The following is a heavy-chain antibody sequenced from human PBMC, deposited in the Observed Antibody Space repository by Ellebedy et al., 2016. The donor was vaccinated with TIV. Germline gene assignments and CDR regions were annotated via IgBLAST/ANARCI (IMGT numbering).Heavy chain of an antibody. V-gene: IGHV3-33*01. Sequence: PGGSLRLSCAASGFTFRKYGMHWVRQAPGKGLEWVAVVWHDGRVEYYADSVKGRFSISRDNSKSTLYLEMNILRVEDTAVYYCARDEGRDAAMDVWGQGTTVTVSS. CDR3: ARDEGRDAAMDV. D-gene: IGHD6-13*01. CDR2: VWHDGRVE. J-gene: IGHJ6*02. CDR1: GFTFRKYG.